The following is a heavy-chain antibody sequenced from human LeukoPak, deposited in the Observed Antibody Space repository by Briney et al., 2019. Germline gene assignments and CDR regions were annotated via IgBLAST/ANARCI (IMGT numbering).Heavy chain of an antibody. CDR2: INHSGST. J-gene: IGHJ5*02. V-gene: IGHV4-34*01. CDR1: GGSFSGYY. CDR3: ARVPWFDP. Sequence: SETLSLTCAVYGGSFSGYYWSWIRQPPGKGLEWIGEINHSGSTNYNPSLKSRVTISVDTSKNQFSLKLSSVTATDTAVYYCARVPWFDPWGQGTLVTVSS.